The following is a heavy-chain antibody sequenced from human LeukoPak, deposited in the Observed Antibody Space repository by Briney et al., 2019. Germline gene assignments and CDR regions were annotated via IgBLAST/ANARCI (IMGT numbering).Heavy chain of an antibody. J-gene: IGHJ4*02. CDR1: GGPFSGYF. CDR3: ARRYYYNLGSFPFDF. D-gene: IGHD3-10*01. CDR2: IHNSGTT. Sequence: SETLSLTCAVSGGPFSGYFWSWIRQSSGKGLEWIGEIHNSGTTNYNPSLNSRVTISEDTSKNQFYVNLSSVTAADTAVYYCARRYYYNLGSFPFDFWGQGTLVTVSS. V-gene: IGHV4-34*01.